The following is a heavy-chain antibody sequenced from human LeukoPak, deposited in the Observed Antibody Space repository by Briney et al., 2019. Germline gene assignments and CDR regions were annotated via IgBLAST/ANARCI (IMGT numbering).Heavy chain of an antibody. CDR3: ARLRSAAFDI. J-gene: IGHJ3*02. Sequence: GGSLRLSCVASGFTFSTSDMHWVRQAPGKGLEWVSAICTAGDTYYPGSVKGRFTISRENAKNSLYLQMNSLRVGDTAVYYCARLRSAAFDIWGQGTMVTVSS. D-gene: IGHD4-17*01. V-gene: IGHV3-13*01. CDR2: ICTAGDT. CDR1: GFTFSTSD.